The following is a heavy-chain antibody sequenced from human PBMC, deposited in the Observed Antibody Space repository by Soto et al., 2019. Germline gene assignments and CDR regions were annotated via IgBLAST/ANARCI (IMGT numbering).Heavy chain of an antibody. J-gene: IGHJ4*02. CDR2: IYYSGST. V-gene: IGHV4-39*01. CDR1: GGSISSSSYY. CDR3: ASLSQFYDYIWGSYHPLDDY. D-gene: IGHD3-16*02. Sequence: QLQLQESGPGLVKPSETLSLTCTVSGGSISSSSYYWGWIRQPPGKGLEWIGSIYYSGSTYYNPSLKSRVTISVDTSKNQFSLKLSSVTAADTAVYYCASLSQFYDYIWGSYHPLDDYWGQGTLVTVSS.